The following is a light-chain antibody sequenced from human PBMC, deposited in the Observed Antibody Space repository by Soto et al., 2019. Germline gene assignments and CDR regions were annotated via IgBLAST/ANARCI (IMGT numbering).Light chain of an antibody. CDR1: QSISSW. V-gene: IGKV1-5*03. CDR2: KAY. CDR3: QQYNSNPLT. J-gene: IGKJ4*01. Sequence: DIQMTQSPSTLSAYVGDRVTITCRASQSISSWLAWYQQKPGKVPKLLIYKAYSLGSGVPSRFSGSGSGTEFTLTISSLQPDDFATYYCQQYNSNPLTFGGGTKVEIK.